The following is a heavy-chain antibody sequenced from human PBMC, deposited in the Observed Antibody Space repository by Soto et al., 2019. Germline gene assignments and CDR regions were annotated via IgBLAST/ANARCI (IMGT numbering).Heavy chain of an antibody. J-gene: IGHJ6*02. Sequence: NPSETLSLTCTVSGGSISSYYWSWIRQPPGKGLEWIGYIYYSGSTNYNPSLKSRVTIPVDTSKNQFSLKLSSVTAADTAVYYCARAVNWNYFAYYYDMDIWGQGTTVTVSS. V-gene: IGHV4-59*01. CDR1: GGSISSYY. CDR2: IYYSGST. D-gene: IGHD1-7*01. CDR3: ARAVNWNYFAYYYDMDI.